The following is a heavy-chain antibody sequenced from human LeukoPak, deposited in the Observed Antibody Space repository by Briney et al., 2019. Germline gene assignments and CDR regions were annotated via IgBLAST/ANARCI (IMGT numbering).Heavy chain of an antibody. D-gene: IGHD3-22*01. CDR3: ASGDDSSGYSIFDY. Sequence: GASVKVSCKASGYTFTSYAMHWVRQAPGQRLEWMGWINAGNGNAKYSQKFQGRVTITRDTSASTAYMELSSLRSEDTAVYYCASGDDSSGYSIFDYWGQGTLVTVSS. J-gene: IGHJ4*02. V-gene: IGHV1-3*01. CDR1: GYTFTSYA. CDR2: INAGNGNA.